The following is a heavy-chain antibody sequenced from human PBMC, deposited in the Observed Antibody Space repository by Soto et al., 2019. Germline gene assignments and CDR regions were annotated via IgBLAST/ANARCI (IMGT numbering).Heavy chain of an antibody. J-gene: IGHJ4*02. CDR3: AKGNHYYDSSGYYWPEYYFDY. CDR1: GFTFDDYT. CDR2: ISWDGGST. D-gene: IGHD3-22*01. Sequence: GSLRLSCAASGFTFDDYTMHWFRQAPGKGLEWVSLISWDGGSTYYADSVKGRFTISRDNSKNSLYLQMNSLRTEDTALYYCAKGNHYYDSSGYYWPEYYFDYWGQGTLVTVSS. V-gene: IGHV3-43*01.